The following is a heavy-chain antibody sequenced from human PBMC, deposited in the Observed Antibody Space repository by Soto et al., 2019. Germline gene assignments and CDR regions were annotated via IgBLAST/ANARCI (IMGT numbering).Heavy chain of an antibody. CDR2: IGTAGDT. J-gene: IGHJ2*01. CDR3: ARGMDITTKWYFDL. V-gene: IGHV3-13*01. Sequence: GSLILTSASSGFTFSRYDAHWVRQATGKGLEWVSAIGTAGDTYYLGSVKGRFTISRENAKNSLYLQMNSLRAGDTAVYYCARGMDITTKWYFDLWGRGTLVTVSS. CDR1: GFTFSRYD. D-gene: IGHD2-2*03.